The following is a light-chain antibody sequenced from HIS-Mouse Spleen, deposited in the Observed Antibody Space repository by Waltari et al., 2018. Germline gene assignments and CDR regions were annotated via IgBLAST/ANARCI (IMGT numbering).Light chain of an antibody. CDR2: DDS. CDR1: ALTTTY. Sequence: SHALTHHPSLQLSPAQTPRITGAGDALTTTYPLGYQQKSGSAPVLVIYDDSKLPSGSRETFSGCSSGTMATLTISGAQVEDEAEYYCYSTDSSGNHRVFGGGTKLTVL. CDR3: YSTDSSGNHRV. J-gene: IGLJ2*01. V-gene: IGLV3-10*01.